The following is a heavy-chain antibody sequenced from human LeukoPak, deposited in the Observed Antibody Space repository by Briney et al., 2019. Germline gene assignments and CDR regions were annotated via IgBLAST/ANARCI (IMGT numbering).Heavy chain of an antibody. CDR3: AREKYFWSGYYFDY. Sequence: PSETLSLTCTVSGGSISSYYWSWIRQPPGKGLEWIGYIYYSGSTNYNPSLKSRVTISVDTPKNQFSLKLSSVTAADTAVYYCAREKYFWSGYYFDYWGQGTLVTVSS. V-gene: IGHV4-59*01. D-gene: IGHD3-3*01. J-gene: IGHJ4*02. CDR2: IYYSGST. CDR1: GGSISSYY.